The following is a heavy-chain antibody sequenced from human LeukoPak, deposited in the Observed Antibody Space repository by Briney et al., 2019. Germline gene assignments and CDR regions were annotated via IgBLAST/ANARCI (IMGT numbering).Heavy chain of an antibody. D-gene: IGHD6-13*01. V-gene: IGHV1-2*02. Sequence: ASVKVSCKASGYTFTGYYMHWVRQAPGQGLEWIGWINPNSGGTNYAQKFQGRVTMTRDTSISTAYMELSSLRSDDTAVYYCARAGGGSSSWSVDDWGQGTLVTVSS. CDR1: GYTFTGYY. CDR3: ARAGGGSSSWSVDD. CDR2: INPNSGGT. J-gene: IGHJ4*02.